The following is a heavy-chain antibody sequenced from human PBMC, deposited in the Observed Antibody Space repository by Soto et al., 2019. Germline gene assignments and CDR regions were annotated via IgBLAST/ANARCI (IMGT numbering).Heavy chain of an antibody. V-gene: IGHV4-31*03. CDR2: IYYSGST. D-gene: IGHD3-22*01. J-gene: IGHJ3*02. CDR1: GGSISSGGYY. Sequence: QVQLQESGPGLVKPSQTLSLTCTVSGGSISSGGYYWSWIRQHPGKGLEWIGYIYYSGSTYYNPSIKSRVTILVDTSKNQFSLKLSSVTAADTAVYYCARDKDYYDSSGPEDDAFDIWGQGTMVTVSS. CDR3: ARDKDYYDSSGPEDDAFDI.